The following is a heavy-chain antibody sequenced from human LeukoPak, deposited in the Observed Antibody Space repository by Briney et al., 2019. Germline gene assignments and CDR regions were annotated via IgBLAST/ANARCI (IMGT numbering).Heavy chain of an antibody. V-gene: IGHV3-53*01. J-gene: IGHJ4*02. CDR2: IYSGGST. CDR3: AHSSGWYPYYFDY. CDR1: GFTVSSNY. D-gene: IGHD6-19*01. Sequence: GGSLRLSCAASGFTVSSNYMSWVRQAPGKGLEWVSVIYSGGSTYYADSVKGRFTISRDNSKNTLYLQMNSLRGEDTAVYYCAHSSGWYPYYFDYWGQGTLVTVSS.